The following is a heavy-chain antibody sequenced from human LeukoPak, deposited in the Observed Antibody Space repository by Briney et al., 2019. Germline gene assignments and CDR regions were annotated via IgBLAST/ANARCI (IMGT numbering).Heavy chain of an antibody. J-gene: IGHJ4*02. CDR1: GFIFSSYW. D-gene: IGHD2-2*01. V-gene: IGHV3-74*01. CDR3: ARRVVVPAAPYYFDY. CDR2: INSDGSST. Sequence: PGGSLRLSCAASGFIFSSYWMHWVRQAPGKGLVWVSRINSDGSSTSYADSVKGRFIISRDNAKNTLYLQMNSLRAEDTAVYYCARRVVVPAAPYYFDYWGQGTLVTVSS.